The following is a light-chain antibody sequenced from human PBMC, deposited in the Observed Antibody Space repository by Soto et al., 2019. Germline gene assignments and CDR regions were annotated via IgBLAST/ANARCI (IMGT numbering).Light chain of an antibody. CDR2: DVS. J-gene: IGKJ5*01. Sequence: EIVLTQSPATLSLSPRERGTLSCRASQSIRYLAWYQHKPGQPPRLLIDDVSNRATGIPARFSGSGSATYFTLTISSLEPEDFAVYYCQYRSTFGQGTRLEIK. CDR3: QYRST. CDR1: QSIRY. V-gene: IGKV3-11*01.